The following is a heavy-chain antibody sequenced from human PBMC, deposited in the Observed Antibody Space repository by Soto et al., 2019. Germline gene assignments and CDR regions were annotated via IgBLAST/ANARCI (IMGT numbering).Heavy chain of an antibody. J-gene: IGHJ6*02. CDR3: ARDGSRGYDMDV. D-gene: IGHD3-10*01. CDR1: GFTFTTYN. V-gene: IGHV3-48*02. Sequence: EVQVVESGGGLVQPGGSLRLSCAASGFTFTTYNMDWVRQAPGKGLEWVSYISSSSRTKYYADSVKGRFTISRDNAKNSVCLQMDSLRDEDTAVYYCARDGSRGYDMDVWGQGTTVTVSS. CDR2: ISSSSRTK.